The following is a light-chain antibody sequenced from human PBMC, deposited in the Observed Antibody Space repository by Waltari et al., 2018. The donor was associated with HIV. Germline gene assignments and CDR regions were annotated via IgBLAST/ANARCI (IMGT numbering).Light chain of an antibody. Sequence: DIVMTQSPLSLPVTPGEPASISRRSSRSLLHSNGYNYLDWYLQKPGQSPQLLIYLGSNRASGVPDRFSGSGSGTDFTLKISRVEAEDVGVYYCMQALQTPLFTFGPGTKVDIK. CDR1: RSLLHSNGYNY. J-gene: IGKJ3*01. CDR2: LGS. V-gene: IGKV2-28*01. CDR3: MQALQTPLFT.